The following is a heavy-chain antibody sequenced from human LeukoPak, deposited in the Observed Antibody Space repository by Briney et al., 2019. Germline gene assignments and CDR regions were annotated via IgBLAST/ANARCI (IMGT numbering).Heavy chain of an antibody. J-gene: IGHJ4*02. V-gene: IGHV1-3*01. CDR2: INAGNGDT. D-gene: IGHD2-2*01. CDR1: GYTFTSYA. Sequence: ASVKVSCKAFGYTFTSYAIHWVRQAPGQRLEWMGWINAGNGDTKYSQKFQGRVTITRDTSASIVYMELSSLISEDTALYSCARGSTSDWPFDYWGQGTRVTVSS. CDR3: ARGSTSDWPFDY.